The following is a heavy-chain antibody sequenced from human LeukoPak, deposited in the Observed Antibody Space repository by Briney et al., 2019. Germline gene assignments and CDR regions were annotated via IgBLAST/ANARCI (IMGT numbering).Heavy chain of an antibody. V-gene: IGHV4-59*12. D-gene: IGHD3-22*01. Sequence: SDTLSLTCTVSGGSISSYCWSWVRQPPGKGLEGIGFVYYTGSTNYSPSLKRRVTISVDTSKNQFSLKLRSVTAADTAVYYCARDRFDDRSGYYYHYYYYMDVWGKGTAVTVSS. CDR1: GGSISSYC. CDR3: ARDRFDDRSGYYYHYYYYMDV. CDR2: VYYTGST. J-gene: IGHJ6*03.